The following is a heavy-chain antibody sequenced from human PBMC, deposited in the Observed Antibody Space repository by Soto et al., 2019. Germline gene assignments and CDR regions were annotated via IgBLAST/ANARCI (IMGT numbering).Heavy chain of an antibody. Sequence: SVKVSCKASGGTFSNFVISWVRQAPGQGLEWMGRNIPIFGTANYAQKFQGRVTIIADESTGTTYMELTSLRSEDTAVYYCARAPILVGETTYENYFDYWGQGTLVTVSS. V-gene: IGHV1-69*13. CDR2: NIPIFGTA. CDR1: GGTFSNFV. J-gene: IGHJ4*02. CDR3: ARAPILVGETTYENYFDY. D-gene: IGHD2-21*01.